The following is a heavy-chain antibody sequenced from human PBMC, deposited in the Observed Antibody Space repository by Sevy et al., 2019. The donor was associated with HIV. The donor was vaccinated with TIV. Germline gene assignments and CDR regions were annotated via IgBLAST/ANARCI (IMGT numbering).Heavy chain of an antibody. CDR1: GFTFSSYA. CDR3: ARAGDPYSSSWRSDLGVDY. Sequence: GESLKISCAGSGFTFSSYAMHWVRQAPGKGLEWVAVISYDGSNKFYADSVKGRFTFSRDNSKNTLYLQMNSLRGEDTAVYYCARAGDPYSSSWRSDLGVDYWGQGTLVTVSS. D-gene: IGHD6-13*01. V-gene: IGHV3-30-3*01. J-gene: IGHJ4*02. CDR2: ISYDGSNK.